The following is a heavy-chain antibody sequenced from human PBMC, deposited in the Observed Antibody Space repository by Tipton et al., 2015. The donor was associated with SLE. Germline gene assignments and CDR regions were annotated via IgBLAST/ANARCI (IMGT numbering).Heavy chain of an antibody. J-gene: IGHJ6*03. D-gene: IGHD3-16*01. CDR1: GGSVSSGSYY. Sequence: TLSLTCTVSGGSVSSGSYYWSWIRQPPGKGLEWIGYIYYSGSTNYNPSLKSRVTISVDTSKNQFSLKLSSVTAADTAVYYCASFGAANYYYYYMDVWGKGTTVTVSS. CDR2: IYYSGST. CDR3: ASFGAANYYYYYMDV. V-gene: IGHV4-61*01.